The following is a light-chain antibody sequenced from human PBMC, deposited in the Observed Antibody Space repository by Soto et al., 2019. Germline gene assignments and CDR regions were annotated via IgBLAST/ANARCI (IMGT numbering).Light chain of an antibody. Sequence: DIVMTQSPDSLAVSLGERATINCKSSQSVLSSSNNKNYSGWYQQKPGQPPKLLIYWASTRESGVPDRFTGSGSGTDFSLTISSLQAGDVAVYYCHQYHSSPWTFGQGTKVEIK. CDR3: HQYHSSPWT. V-gene: IGKV4-1*01. CDR2: WAS. CDR1: QSVLSSSNNKNY. J-gene: IGKJ1*01.